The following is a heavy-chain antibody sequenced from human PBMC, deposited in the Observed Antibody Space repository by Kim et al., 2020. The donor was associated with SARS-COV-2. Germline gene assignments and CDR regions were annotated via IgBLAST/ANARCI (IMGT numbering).Heavy chain of an antibody. J-gene: IGHJ5*02. CDR2: FDPEDGET. V-gene: IGHV1-24*01. Sequence: ASVKVSCKVSGYTLTELSMHWVRQAPGKGLEWMGGFDPEDGETIYAQKFQGRVTMTEDTSTDTAYMELSSLRSEDTAVYYCATAPSLVGATLGGGWFDPWGQGTLVTVSS. CDR3: ATAPSLVGATLGGGWFDP. D-gene: IGHD1-26*01. CDR1: GYTLTELS.